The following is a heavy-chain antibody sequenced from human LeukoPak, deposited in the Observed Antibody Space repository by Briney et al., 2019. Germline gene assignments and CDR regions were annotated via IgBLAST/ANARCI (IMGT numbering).Heavy chain of an antibody. J-gene: IGHJ3*02. CDR3: ARTYDFGRGPPGDAFDN. CDR2: VSTGGAAT. Sequence: GGSLRLSCAASGFTFSSFSMDWVRQAPGKGLEWVSTVSTGGAATYYADSVKGRFTISRDNSENTLYLQMNSLRAEDTAVYYCARTYDFGRGPPGDAFDNWGQGTLVIVSS. CDR1: GFTFSSFS. D-gene: IGHD3-3*01. V-gene: IGHV3-23*01.